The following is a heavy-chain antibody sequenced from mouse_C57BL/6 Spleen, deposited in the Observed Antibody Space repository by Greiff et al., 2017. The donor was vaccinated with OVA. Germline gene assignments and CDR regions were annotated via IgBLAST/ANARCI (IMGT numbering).Heavy chain of an antibody. CDR3: ARDYAYYAMDY. D-gene: IGHD2-12*01. Sequence: EVQVVESGGGLVKPGGSLKLSCAASGFTFSSYAMSWVRQTPEKRLEWVATISDGGSYTYYPDNVKGRFTISRDNAKNNLYLQMSHLKSEDTAMYYCARDYAYYAMDYWGQGTSVTVSS. CDR1: GFTFSSYA. CDR2: ISDGGSYT. J-gene: IGHJ4*01. V-gene: IGHV5-4*01.